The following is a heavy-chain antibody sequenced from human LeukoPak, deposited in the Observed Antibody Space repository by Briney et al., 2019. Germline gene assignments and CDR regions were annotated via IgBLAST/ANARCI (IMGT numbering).Heavy chain of an antibody. D-gene: IGHD2-15*01. CDR3: ARGEYCSGGSCYSPFDY. CDR2: MNPNSGNT. J-gene: IGHJ4*02. Sequence: ASVKVSCKASGYTFTSYDINWVRQATGQGLEWMGWMNPNSGNTGYAQKFQGRVTTTRNTSISTAYMELSSLRSEDTAVYYCARGEYCSGGSCYSPFDYWGQGTLVTVSS. V-gene: IGHV1-8*01. CDR1: GYTFTSYD.